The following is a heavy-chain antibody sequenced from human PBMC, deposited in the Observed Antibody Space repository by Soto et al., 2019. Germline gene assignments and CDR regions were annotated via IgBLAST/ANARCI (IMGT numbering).Heavy chain of an antibody. D-gene: IGHD2-15*01. CDR2: IYYSGRT. CDR3: AALAYCSGGNCYSFDY. CDR1: GGSISSYY. V-gene: IGHV4-59*01. Sequence: PSETLSLTCTVSGGSISSYYWSWIRQPPGKGLEWIGYIYYSGRTNYNPSFQSRVTISVDASKNQFSLKLRSATAADTAVYYCAALAYCSGGNCYSFDYWGQGTLVTVS. J-gene: IGHJ4*02.